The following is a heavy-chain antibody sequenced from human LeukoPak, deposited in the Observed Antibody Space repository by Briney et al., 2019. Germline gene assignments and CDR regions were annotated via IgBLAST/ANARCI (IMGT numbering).Heavy chain of an antibody. J-gene: IGHJ4*02. D-gene: IGHD7-27*01. CDR1: GYPFTGYY. V-gene: IGHV1-2*06. CDR2: INPNNGGT. CDR3: LRDLWVKDWGDLDH. Sequence: GASVKVSCKASGYPFTGYYLHWIRQAPGQGLEYMGRINPNNGGTNYAQKFQDRVTMTRDTSISTAYMELTRLRSDDTAVYYCLRDLWVKDWGDLDHWGQGTLVTVSS.